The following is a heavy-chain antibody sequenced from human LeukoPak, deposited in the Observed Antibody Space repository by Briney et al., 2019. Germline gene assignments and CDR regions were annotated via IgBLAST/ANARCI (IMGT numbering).Heavy chain of an antibody. Sequence: SETLSLTCTVSGGSISSYYWSWIRQPPGKGLEWIGYIYYSGSTNYNPSLKSRVTISVDTSKNQFSLKLSSVTAADTAVYYCARVDQLLYYGMDVWGQGTTVTVSS. CDR2: IYYSGST. D-gene: IGHD2-2*02. V-gene: IGHV4-59*01. CDR1: GGSISSYY. CDR3: ARVDQLLYYGMDV. J-gene: IGHJ6*02.